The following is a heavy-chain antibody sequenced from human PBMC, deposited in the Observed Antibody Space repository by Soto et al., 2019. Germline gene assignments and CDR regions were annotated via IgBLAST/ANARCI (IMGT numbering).Heavy chain of an antibody. J-gene: IGHJ4*02. D-gene: IGHD6-13*01. CDR1: GGSIISYY. CDR2: IHYSGST. CDR3: ARGKRQLAGGEFFDF. Sequence: QVQLQESGPGLVKPSETLSLSCTVSGGSIISYYWTWIRQPPGKGLEWIGYIHYSGSTLYNPSLKNRATISVATSQSQFALNLSSVTAVDTAVYYCARGKRQLAGGEFFDFWGQGALVTVSS. V-gene: IGHV4-59*01.